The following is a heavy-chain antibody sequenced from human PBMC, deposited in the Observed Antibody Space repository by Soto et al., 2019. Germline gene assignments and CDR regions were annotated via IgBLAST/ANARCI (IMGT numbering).Heavy chain of an antibody. CDR2: IFNTGSI. V-gene: IGHV4-59*08. J-gene: IGHJ5*02. CDR1: GVSISSHH. D-gene: IGHD3-22*01. Sequence: PSETLSLTCTVSGVSISSHHWSWIRQPSGKGLEWVAYIFNTGSISYNPSLKSRVTISVDTSKSQFSLKLTSVSAADTAVYYCVRQLGYCWFDPWGQGTQVTVSS. CDR3: VRQLGYCWFDP.